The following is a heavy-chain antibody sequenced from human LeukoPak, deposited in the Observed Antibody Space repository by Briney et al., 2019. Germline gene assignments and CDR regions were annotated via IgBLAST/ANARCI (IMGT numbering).Heavy chain of an antibody. D-gene: IGHD3-10*01. Sequence: GGSLRLSCAASGFTFSSYGIHWVRQAPGKGLEWVAVISFDGTIKYYADSVKGRFTSSRDNSKNTLYLQMNSLRAEDTAVYYCASGGPTDAFDIWGQGTMVTVSS. CDR2: ISFDGTIK. V-gene: IGHV3-30*03. J-gene: IGHJ3*02. CDR1: GFTFSSYG. CDR3: ASGGPTDAFDI.